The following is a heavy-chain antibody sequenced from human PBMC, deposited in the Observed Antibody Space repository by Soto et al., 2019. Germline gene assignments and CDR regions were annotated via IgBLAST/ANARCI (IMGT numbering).Heavy chain of an antibody. V-gene: IGHV3-33*01. CDR2: IWYDGSNK. CDR3: ATSYSSRWGDAYNWFDP. Sequence: QVQLVESGGGVVQPGRSLRLSCAASGFTFSSYGMHWVRQAPGKGLEWVAVIWYDGSNKYYADSVKGRFTISRDNCKNTREFEMNSPRAKDTPVYYCATSYSSRWGDAYNWFDPWGQGNLVTVSS. D-gene: IGHD6-13*01. CDR1: GFTFSSYG. J-gene: IGHJ5*02.